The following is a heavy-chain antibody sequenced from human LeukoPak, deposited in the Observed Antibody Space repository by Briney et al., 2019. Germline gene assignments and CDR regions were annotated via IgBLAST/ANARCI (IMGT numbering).Heavy chain of an antibody. J-gene: IGHJ4*02. CDR3: ARVPYSSSLCSEGFDY. CDR1: GGSISSSSYY. V-gene: IGHV4-39*01. Sequence: PSETLSLTCTVSGGSISSSSYYWGWIRQPPGKGLEWIGSIYYSGSTYYNPSLKSRVTISVDTSKNQFSLQLNSVTPEDTAVYYCARVPYSSSLCSEGFDYWGQGTLVTVSS. D-gene: IGHD6-13*01. CDR2: IYYSGST.